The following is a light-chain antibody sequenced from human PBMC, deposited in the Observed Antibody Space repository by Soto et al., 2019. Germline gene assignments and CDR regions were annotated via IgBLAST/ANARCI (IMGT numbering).Light chain of an antibody. J-gene: IGKJ1*01. CDR1: QGIGDT. CDR3: QQYGTSPWT. CDR2: GAS. Sequence: EIIMTQSPATLSVSPGEGVTLSCRASQGIGDTLAWYQHKPGQTPRLLIYGASNRATGIPARFSGSGSGTDFTLTIDSLEPEDFAVYYCQQYGTSPWTFGQGTKVDI. V-gene: IGKV3D-15*01.